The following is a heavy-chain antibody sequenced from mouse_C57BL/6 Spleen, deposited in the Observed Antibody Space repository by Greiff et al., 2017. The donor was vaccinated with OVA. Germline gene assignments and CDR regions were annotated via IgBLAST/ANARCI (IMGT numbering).Heavy chain of an antibody. CDR3: ARSRGGYFDV. CDR2: INPNNGGT. Sequence: EVKLVESGPELVKPGASVKIPCKASGYTFTDYNMDWVKQSHGKSLEWIGDINPNNGGTIYNQKFKGKATLTVDKSSSTAYMELRSLTSEDTAVYYGARSRGGYFDVWGTGTTVTVSS. V-gene: IGHV1-18*01. CDR1: GYTFTDYN. J-gene: IGHJ1*03.